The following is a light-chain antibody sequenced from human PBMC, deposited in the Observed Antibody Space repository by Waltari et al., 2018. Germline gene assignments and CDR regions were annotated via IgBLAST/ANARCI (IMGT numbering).Light chain of an antibody. CDR2: KAI. J-gene: IGKJ2*01. CDR3: QHYIRYPVT. V-gene: IGKV1-5*03. Sequence: DIQMTQSPSTLSASVGDRVTITCRASQTIGSWLAWYQQKPGKDPKLLIYKAINLESGVASRFSGGESGIEFSLTISSLQPDDFATYYCQHYIRYPVTFGQGTKLELK. CDR1: QTIGSW.